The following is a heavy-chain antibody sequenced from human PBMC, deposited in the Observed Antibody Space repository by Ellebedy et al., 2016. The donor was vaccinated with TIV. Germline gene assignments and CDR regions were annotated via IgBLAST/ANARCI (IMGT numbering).Heavy chain of an antibody. J-gene: IGHJ3*02. D-gene: IGHD4-17*01. CDR1: GFTFSSYW. CDR2: INQDGSEQ. Sequence: GGSLRLSCAASGFTFSSYWMTWVRQAPGKGLEWVANINQDGSEQYYVDSVQGRFTISRDNARNSLNLQMNSVRAEDTAVYYCATDGSYGDHLFPQHAFTTWGQGTMVSVSS. V-gene: IGHV3-7*01. CDR3: ATDGSYGDHLFPQHAFTT.